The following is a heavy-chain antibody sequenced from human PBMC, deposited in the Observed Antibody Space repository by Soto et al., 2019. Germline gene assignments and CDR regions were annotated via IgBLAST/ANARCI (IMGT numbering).Heavy chain of an antibody. Sequence: EVQLVESGGVLVQPGGSLRLSCAASGFAFSGHTMNWVRQAPGKGLEWVSTITDTGGDAKYADSVRGRFTISRDNSKNTLHLQMSSLRAEDSAVYYCARGSTDSYPGSRIFDFWGRGTLVTVSS. J-gene: IGHJ4*02. CDR1: GFAFSGHT. CDR3: ARGSTDSYPGSRIFDF. D-gene: IGHD3-10*01. CDR2: ITDTGGDA. V-gene: IGHV3-23*04.